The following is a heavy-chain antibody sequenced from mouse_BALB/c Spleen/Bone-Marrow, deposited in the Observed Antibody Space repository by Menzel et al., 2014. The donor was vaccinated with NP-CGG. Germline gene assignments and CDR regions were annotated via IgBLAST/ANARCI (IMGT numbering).Heavy chain of an antibody. J-gene: IGHJ4*01. CDR1: GYTFTSYW. V-gene: IGHV1-69*02. D-gene: IGHD2-1*01. CDR2: IYPSDSYT. CDR3: TRAGNYGNYYAMDY. Sequence: QVQLQQSGAELERPGASVKLSCKASGYTFTSYWINWVKQRPGQGLEWIGNIYPSDSYTNYNQKFKDKATLTVDKSSSTAYMQLSSSTSEDSAVCFCTRAGNYGNYYAMDYWGQGTSVTVSS.